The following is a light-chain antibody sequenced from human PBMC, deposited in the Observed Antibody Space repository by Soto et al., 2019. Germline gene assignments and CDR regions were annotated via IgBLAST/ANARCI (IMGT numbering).Light chain of an antibody. CDR3: QHYNSYSEA. Sequence: DIQMTQSRSTLSGSVGDRVTITCRASQTISSWLAWYQQKPGKAPKLLIYKASTFKSGVPSRFSGSGSGTEFTLTISSLQPDDLATYYCQHYNSYSEAFGQGTKVEL. V-gene: IGKV1-5*03. CDR2: KAS. J-gene: IGKJ1*01. CDR1: QTISSW.